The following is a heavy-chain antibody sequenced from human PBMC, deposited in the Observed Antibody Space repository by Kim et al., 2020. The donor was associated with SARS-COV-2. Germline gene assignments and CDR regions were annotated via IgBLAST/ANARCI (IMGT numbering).Heavy chain of an antibody. J-gene: IGHJ4*02. Sequence: GESLKISCKASGYSFTSYWIGWVRQMPGKGLEWMWIIYPDDSDTRYSPSFQGQVTISADKSISTAYLQWSDLKATDTAIYYCARHGDGYAYSFDFWGQGALVTVSS. V-gene: IGHV5-51*01. CDR3: ARHGDGYAYSFDF. D-gene: IGHD5-12*01. CDR2: IYPDDSDT. CDR1: GYSFTSYW.